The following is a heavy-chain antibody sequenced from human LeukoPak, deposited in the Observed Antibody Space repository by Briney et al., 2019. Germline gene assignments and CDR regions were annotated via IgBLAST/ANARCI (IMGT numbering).Heavy chain of an antibody. CDR3: ARDLASTINWECDF. Sequence: GASVRVSCKASGYTFAGYFIHWVPQAPEQGLEWMGRINPNSGDTEYAPKFQGWVTMTRDTSISTAYVEVRRLISYDTPMYYCARDLASTINWECDFWGQGTLGIVSS. D-gene: IGHD1-26*01. V-gene: IGHV1-2*04. CDR2: INPNSGDT. CDR1: GYTFAGYF. J-gene: IGHJ4*02.